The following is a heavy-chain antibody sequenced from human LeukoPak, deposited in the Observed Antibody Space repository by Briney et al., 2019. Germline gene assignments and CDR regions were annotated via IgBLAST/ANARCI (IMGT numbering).Heavy chain of an antibody. CDR1: GFTFNRYW. CDR2: ISPDGNSA. Sequence: PGGSLRLSCAASGFTFNRYWMHWVRQAPGKGLVWVSRISPDGNSATYADSVKGRFTISRDNAKNSLYLQMNSLRAEDTAVYYCARGSVGGGNYFDYWGQGTLVTVSS. D-gene: IGHD3-16*01. J-gene: IGHJ4*02. CDR3: ARGSVGGGNYFDY. V-gene: IGHV3-74*03.